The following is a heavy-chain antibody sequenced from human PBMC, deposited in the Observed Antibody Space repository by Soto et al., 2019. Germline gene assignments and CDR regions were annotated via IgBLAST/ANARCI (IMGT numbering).Heavy chain of an antibody. CDR2: IYYSGST. CDR3: AGSRWDSNWLDP. Sequence: SETLSLTCTVSGGSISTYYWSWIRQPPGKGLEWIGYIYYSGSTTYNPSLRSPVTISVDTSKNQFSLKLSSVTAADTAVYYCAGSRWDSNWLDPRGQGILVTVSS. V-gene: IGHV4-59*01. J-gene: IGHJ5*02. CDR1: GGSISTYY. D-gene: IGHD1-26*01.